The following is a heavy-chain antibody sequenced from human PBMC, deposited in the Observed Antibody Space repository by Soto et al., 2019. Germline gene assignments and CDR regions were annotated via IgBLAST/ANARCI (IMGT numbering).Heavy chain of an antibody. CDR3: AKVQGVGTGAFDS. Sequence: EVQLLESGGGLVQPGGSLRLSCAASGFTFSSYAMSWVRQAPGKGLEWVSAISGSGGSTYYADSAKGRFTISRDNSKNKLYLKMNSMRAEDTAVYYCAKVQGVGTGAFDSWRQGTLVTVSS. V-gene: IGHV3-23*01. D-gene: IGHD2-2*01. J-gene: IGHJ4*02. CDR1: GFTFSSYA. CDR2: ISGSGGST.